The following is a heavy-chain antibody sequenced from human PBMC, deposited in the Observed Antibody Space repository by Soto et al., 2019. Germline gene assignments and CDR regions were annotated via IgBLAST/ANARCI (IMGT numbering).Heavy chain of an antibody. D-gene: IGHD1-26*01. V-gene: IGHV3-15*07. CDR3: TTKGGSYVFDY. Sequence: EVQLAESGGGLVKPGGSLRISCAAAGFTFSNAWMNWVRQVPGKGLEWVGIIKAKTDGGTIDYGAPVKGRFTISRDDSKNTLYLQMTSLKPEDTGVYFCTTKGGSYVFDYWGLGTLVTVSS. CDR2: IKAKTDGGTI. J-gene: IGHJ4*02. CDR1: GFTFSNAW.